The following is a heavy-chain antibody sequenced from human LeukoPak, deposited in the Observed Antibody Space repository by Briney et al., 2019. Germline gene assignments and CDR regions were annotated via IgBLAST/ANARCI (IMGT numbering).Heavy chain of an antibody. J-gene: IGHJ4*02. CDR1: GFTFSSYG. CDR3: AKDRAVAGTFDY. D-gene: IGHD6-19*01. V-gene: IGHV3-30*18. Sequence: GGSLRLSCAASGFTFSSYGMHWVRQAPGKGLEWVAVISYVGSNKYHADSVKGRFTISRDNSKNTLYLQMNSLRAEDTAVYYCAKDRAVAGTFDYWGQGTLVTVSS. CDR2: ISYVGSNK.